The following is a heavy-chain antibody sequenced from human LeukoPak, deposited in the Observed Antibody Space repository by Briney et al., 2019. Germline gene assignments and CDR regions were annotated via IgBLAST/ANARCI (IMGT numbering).Heavy chain of an antibody. CDR3: VKDLRSDFMGVLSRYLSY. D-gene: IGHD2/OR15-2a*01. CDR2: ISRNGGST. Sequence: PGRSRRLSCAASGFTFSSFAMHWVRQAPGKGLEYVAAISRNGGSTYYADSVKGRFTISRDNSKNTLYLQMSSLRAEDTAVYLCVKDLRSDFMGVLSRYLSYWGQGTLVTVSS. V-gene: IGHV3-64D*09. CDR1: GFTFSSFA. J-gene: IGHJ4*02.